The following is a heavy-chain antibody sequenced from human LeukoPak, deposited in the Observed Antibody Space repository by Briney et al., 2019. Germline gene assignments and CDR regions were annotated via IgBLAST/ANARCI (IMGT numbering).Heavy chain of an antibody. J-gene: IGHJ4*02. CDR3: ASNPFRTEAPGY. V-gene: IGHV4-39*01. CDR1: GGSISSSSYY. Sequence: SETLSLTCTVSGGSISSSSYYWGWIRQPPGKGLEWIGSIYYSGSTYYNPSLKSRVTISVDTSKNQFSLKLSSVTAADTAVYYCASNPFRTEAPGYWGQGTLVTVSS. D-gene: IGHD2-8*02. CDR2: IYYSGST.